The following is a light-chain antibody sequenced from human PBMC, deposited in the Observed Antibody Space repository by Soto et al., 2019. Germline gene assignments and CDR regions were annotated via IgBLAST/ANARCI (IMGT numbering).Light chain of an antibody. CDR1: SSDVGGYNY. Sequence: QSVLTQPASVSGSPGQSITISCTGTSSDVGGYNYVSWYQQHPGKAPKLMIYEVSNRPSGVSNHFSGSKSGNTASLTISGLQAEDEADYYGGSYTSRSTLVFGTGTKVTVL. CDR2: EVS. V-gene: IGLV2-14*01. CDR3: GSYTSRSTLV. J-gene: IGLJ1*01.